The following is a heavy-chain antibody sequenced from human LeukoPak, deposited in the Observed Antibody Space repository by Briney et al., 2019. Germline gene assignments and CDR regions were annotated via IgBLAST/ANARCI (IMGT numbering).Heavy chain of an antibody. Sequence: GGSLRLPCEASGVTFSTFAMIWVRQPPGKGLEWVSSIFPSGGEIHYADSVRGRFTISRGNSKSTLSLQMNSLRAEDTAIYYCATYRQVLLPFESWGQGTLVTVSS. J-gene: IGHJ4*02. V-gene: IGHV3-23*01. CDR3: ATYRQVLLPFES. D-gene: IGHD2/OR15-2a*01. CDR1: GVTFSTFA. CDR2: IFPSGGEI.